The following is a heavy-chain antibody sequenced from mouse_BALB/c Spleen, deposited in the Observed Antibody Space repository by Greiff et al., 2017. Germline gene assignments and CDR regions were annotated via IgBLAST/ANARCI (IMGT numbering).Heavy chain of an antibody. CDR2: IYPGDGDT. Sequence: QVQLQQSGAELVRPGSSVKISCKASGYAFSSYWMNWVKQRPGQGLEWIGQIYPGDGDTNYNGKFKGKATLTADKSSSTAYMQLSSLTSEDSAVYFGARRGDYYGSSYYFDYWGQGTTLTVSS. D-gene: IGHD1-1*01. J-gene: IGHJ2*01. CDR1: GYAFSSYW. V-gene: IGHV1-80*01. CDR3: ARRGDYYGSSYYFDY.